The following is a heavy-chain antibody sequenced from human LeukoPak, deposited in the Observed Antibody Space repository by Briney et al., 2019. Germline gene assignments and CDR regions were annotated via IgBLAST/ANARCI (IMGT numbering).Heavy chain of an antibody. Sequence: GESLRICCEASGYSFTSTYWIGWVRQMPGKGLEWMGIIYPGVSDTKYIPSFQGQVTISANKSITTAYLQWSSLRASDTAMYYCARVQWGVDYWGQGNLVTVSS. CDR3: ARVQWGVDY. V-gene: IGHV5-51*01. CDR1: GYSFTSTYW. J-gene: IGHJ4*02. D-gene: IGHD1-1*01. CDR2: IYPGVSDT.